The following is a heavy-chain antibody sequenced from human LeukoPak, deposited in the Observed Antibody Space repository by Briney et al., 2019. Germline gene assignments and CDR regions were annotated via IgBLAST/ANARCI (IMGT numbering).Heavy chain of an antibody. J-gene: IGHJ4*02. V-gene: IGHV3-23*01. CDR1: GFTFSTYA. Sequence: GGSLRLSCAASGFTFSTYAVGWVRQPPGKGLEWVSTSGRGGATYYADSVKGRFTISRDNSKNTLYLQMNSLRVEDTAVYYCAKVSRSGWYMEDYWGQGTLITVSS. CDR2: SGRGGAT. D-gene: IGHD6-19*01. CDR3: AKVSRSGWYMEDY.